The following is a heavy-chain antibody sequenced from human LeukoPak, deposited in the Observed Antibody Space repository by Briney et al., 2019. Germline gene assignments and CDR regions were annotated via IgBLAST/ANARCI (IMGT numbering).Heavy chain of an antibody. CDR3: AKDLTRIVVVPAAMWS. CDR1: GFTFSSYA. D-gene: IGHD2-2*01. CDR2: ISGSGGST. V-gene: IGHV3-23*01. Sequence: GGSLRLSCAASGFTFSSYAMSWVRQAPGKGLEWVSAISGSGGSTYYADSVKGRFTISRDNSKNTLYLKMNSLRAEDTAVYYCAKDLTRIVVVPAAMWSWGQGTLVTVSS. J-gene: IGHJ5*02.